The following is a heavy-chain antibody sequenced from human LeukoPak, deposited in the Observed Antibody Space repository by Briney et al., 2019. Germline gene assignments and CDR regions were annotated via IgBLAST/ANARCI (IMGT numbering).Heavy chain of an antibody. CDR2: IYYSGST. CDR1: GGSISSGGYS. J-gene: IGHJ5*02. V-gene: IGHV4-30-4*07. CDR3: ARQSGYSYGPDP. D-gene: IGHD5-18*01. Sequence: PSQTLSLTCAVSGGSISSGGYSWSWIRQPPGKGLEWIGYIYYSGSTNYNPSLKSRVTISVDTSKNQFSLKLSSVTAADTAVYHCARQSGYSYGPDPWGQGTLVTVSS.